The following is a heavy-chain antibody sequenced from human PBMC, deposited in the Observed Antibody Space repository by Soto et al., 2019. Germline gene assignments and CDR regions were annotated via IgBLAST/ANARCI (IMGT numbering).Heavy chain of an antibody. CDR1: GYTFTGYY. V-gene: IGHV1-2*02. J-gene: IGHJ5*02. CDR3: AREGCSGGSCYLGNWFDP. Sequence: ASVKVSCKASGYTFTGYYMHWVRQAPGQGLEWMGWINPNSGGTNYAQKFQGRVTMTRDTSISTAYMELSRPRSDDTAVYYCAREGCSGGSCYLGNWFDPWGQGTLVTVSS. D-gene: IGHD2-15*01. CDR2: INPNSGGT.